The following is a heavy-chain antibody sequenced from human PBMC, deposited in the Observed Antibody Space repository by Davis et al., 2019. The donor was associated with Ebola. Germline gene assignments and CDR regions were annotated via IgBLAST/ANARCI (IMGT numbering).Heavy chain of an antibody. CDR3: ARLSGRYSGYDYRREGPYYYYYGMDV. CDR2: INHSGST. CDR1: GGSFSGYY. Sequence: SETLSLTCAVYGGSFSGYYWSWIRQPPGKGLEWIGEINHSGSTNYNPSLKSRVTISVDTSKNQFSLKLSSVTAADTAVYYCARLSGRYSGYDYRREGPYYYYYGMDVWGQGTTVTVSS. D-gene: IGHD5-12*01. V-gene: IGHV4-34*01. J-gene: IGHJ6*02.